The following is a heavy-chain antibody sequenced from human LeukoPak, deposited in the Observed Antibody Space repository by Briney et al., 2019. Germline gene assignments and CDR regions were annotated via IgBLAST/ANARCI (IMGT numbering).Heavy chain of an antibody. D-gene: IGHD3-10*01. V-gene: IGHV3-30*02. Sequence: GGSLGLSCAASGFTFSSYGMHWVRQAPGKGLEWVAFIRYDGSNKYYADSVKGRFTISRDNSKNTLYLQMNSLRAEDTAVYYCAKGFLEVGSYYYYMDVWGKGTTVTVSS. CDR1: GFTFSSYG. CDR3: AKGFLEVGSYYYYMDV. CDR2: IRYDGSNK. J-gene: IGHJ6*03.